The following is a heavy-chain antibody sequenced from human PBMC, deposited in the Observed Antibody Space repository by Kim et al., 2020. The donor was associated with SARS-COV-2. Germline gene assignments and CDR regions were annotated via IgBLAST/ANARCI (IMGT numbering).Heavy chain of an antibody. CDR3: TRGLQWAFDF. Sequence: GGSLRLSCAASGFNFNIYSMNWVRQTPGRGVEWVSYITSSSSTIYYADSVKGRFTISRDNAKNSVDLQMNSLRDEDTALYYCTRGLQWAFDFWGQGSLVTVSS. V-gene: IGHV3-48*02. CDR1: GFNFNIYS. D-gene: IGHD2-8*01. CDR2: ITSSSSTI. J-gene: IGHJ4*02.